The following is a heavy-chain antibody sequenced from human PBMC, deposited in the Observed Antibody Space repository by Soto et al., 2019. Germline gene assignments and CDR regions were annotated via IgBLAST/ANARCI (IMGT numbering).Heavy chain of an antibody. V-gene: IGHV1-69*04. CDR3: ASERRDYDDTFYYFDY. J-gene: IGHJ4*02. CDR1: GYTFTSYA. CDR2: IIPILGIA. Sequence: SVKVSCKASGYTFTSYAMHWVSQAPGQGLEWMGRIIPILGIANYAQKFQGRVTITADKSTSTAYMELSSLRSEDTAVYYCASERRDYDDTFYYFDYWGQGTLVTVSS. D-gene: IGHD3-9*01.